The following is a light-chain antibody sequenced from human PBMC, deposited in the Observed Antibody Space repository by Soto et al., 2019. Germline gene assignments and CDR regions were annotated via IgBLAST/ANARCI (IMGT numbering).Light chain of an antibody. CDR3: QQSYYNPT. CDR2: DSS. Sequence: DIQMTQSPSTLFASVGDRVTITCRASQSVRNWLAWYQQKPGRAPQLLIYDSSTLEPGVPSRFRGSGSGTDFTLTISSLQREDFATYYCQQSYYNPTFGQGTKVDIK. CDR1: QSVRNW. J-gene: IGKJ1*01. V-gene: IGKV1-5*01.